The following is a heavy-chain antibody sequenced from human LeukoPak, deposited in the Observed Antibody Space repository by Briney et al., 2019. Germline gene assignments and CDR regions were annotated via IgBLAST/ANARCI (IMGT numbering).Heavy chain of an antibody. CDR2: INPNSGGT. CDR1: GYTFTGHY. CDR3: AREGPTYNWKRDWFDP. J-gene: IGHJ5*02. D-gene: IGHD1-20*01. V-gene: IGHV1-2*02. Sequence: ASVKVSCKASGYTFTGHYMHWVRQAPGQGLEWTGWINPNSGGTYYAQNFQGRVTMTRDTSIGTAYMEVSRLRSDDTAVYYCAREGPTYNWKRDWFDPWGQGTLVTVSS.